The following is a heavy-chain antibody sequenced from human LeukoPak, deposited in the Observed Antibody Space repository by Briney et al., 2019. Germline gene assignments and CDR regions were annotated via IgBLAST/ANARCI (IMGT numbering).Heavy chain of an antibody. CDR3: ARGPAVTILPPFDY. V-gene: IGHV3-30*04. J-gene: IGHJ4*02. D-gene: IGHD3-10*01. Sequence: GRSLRLSCAASGFTFSSYTMHWVRQAPGKGLEWVALMSYDEGKEYYADSVKGRFTISRDNSKNTLYLQLNSLRAEDTAVYYCARGPAVTILPPFDYWGRRTLVSVSS. CDR2: MSYDEGKE. CDR1: GFTFSSYT.